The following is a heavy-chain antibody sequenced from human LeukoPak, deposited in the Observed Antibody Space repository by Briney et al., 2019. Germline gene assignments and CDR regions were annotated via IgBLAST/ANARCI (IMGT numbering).Heavy chain of an antibody. D-gene: IGHD6-6*01. CDR1: GGSISSYY. Sequence: SETLSLTCTVPGGSISSYYWSWIRQPPGKRLEWIGYIYTSGSTNYNPSLKSRVTISVDTSKNQFSLKLSSVTAADTAVYYCATTYSSSSPEYFQHWGQGTLVTVSS. CDR2: IYTSGST. J-gene: IGHJ1*01. V-gene: IGHV4-4*09. CDR3: ATTYSSSSPEYFQH.